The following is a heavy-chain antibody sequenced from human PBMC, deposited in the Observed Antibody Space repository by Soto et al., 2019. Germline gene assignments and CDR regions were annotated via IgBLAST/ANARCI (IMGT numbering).Heavy chain of an antibody. J-gene: IGHJ4*02. Sequence: GGSLRLSCASSGFTFISYAMSWVRQAPGKGLEWVSAISGSGGSTYYADSVKGRFTISRDNSKNTLYLQMNSLRAEDTAVYYCAKEALRYFDWYISPFDYWGQGTLVTVSS. CDR3: AKEALRYFDWYISPFDY. CDR1: GFTFISYA. CDR2: ISGSGGST. V-gene: IGHV3-23*01. D-gene: IGHD3-9*01.